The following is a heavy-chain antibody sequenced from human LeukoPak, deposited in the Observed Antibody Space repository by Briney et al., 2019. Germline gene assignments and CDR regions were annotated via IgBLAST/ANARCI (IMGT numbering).Heavy chain of an antibody. D-gene: IGHD2-8*01. Sequence: PGGSLRLSCAASGFTFSSYWMHWVRQAPGKGLVWVSRINSDGSSTSYADSVKGRFTISRDNAKNSLYLQLNSLRAEDTAVYYCARDGILMVYAIHYWGQGTLVTVSS. CDR3: ARDGILMVYAIHY. J-gene: IGHJ4*02. CDR1: GFTFSSYW. CDR2: INSDGSST. V-gene: IGHV3-74*01.